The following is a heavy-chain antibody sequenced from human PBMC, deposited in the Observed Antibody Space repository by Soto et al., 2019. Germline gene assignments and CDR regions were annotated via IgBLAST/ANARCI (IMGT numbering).Heavy chain of an antibody. Sequence: QVQLVQSGAEVKKPGASVKVSCKASGYTFTSYGISWVRQAPGQGLEWMGWISAYNGNTNYAQKLQGRVTMTTDTSTSTAYMELRCLRSDDTAVYYCARDGALGENYYCYGMDVWGQGTTVTVSS. D-gene: IGHD3-16*01. CDR2: ISAYNGNT. CDR1: GYTFTSYG. CDR3: ARDGALGENYYCYGMDV. J-gene: IGHJ6*02. V-gene: IGHV1-18*01.